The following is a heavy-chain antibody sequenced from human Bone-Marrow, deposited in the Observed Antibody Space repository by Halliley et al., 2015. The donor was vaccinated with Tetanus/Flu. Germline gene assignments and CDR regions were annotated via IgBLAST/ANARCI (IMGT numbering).Heavy chain of an antibody. Sequence: VSDISISGPYTKYADSVKGRFTISRDNAKNSLYLQMNSLRGEDTAVYYCARRSIAAAGDFDYWGQGTLVTVSS. J-gene: IGHJ4*02. V-gene: IGHV3-11*03. CDR2: ISISGPYT. CDR3: ARRSIAAAGDFDY. D-gene: IGHD6-13*01.